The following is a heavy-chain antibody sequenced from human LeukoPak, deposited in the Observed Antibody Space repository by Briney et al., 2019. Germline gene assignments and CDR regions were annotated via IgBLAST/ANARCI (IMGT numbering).Heavy chain of an antibody. J-gene: IGHJ4*02. CDR2: IYYSGST. V-gene: IGHV4-59*08. CDR3: ARHEGILLLLYSFDY. Sequence: PSETLSLTCTVSGGSISSYYWSWIRQPPVKELEWIGYIYYSGSTNYNPSLKSRVTISVDTSKNQFSLKLGSVTAADTAVYYCARHEGILLLLYSFDYWGQGTLVTVSS. D-gene: IGHD3-22*01. CDR1: GGSISSYY.